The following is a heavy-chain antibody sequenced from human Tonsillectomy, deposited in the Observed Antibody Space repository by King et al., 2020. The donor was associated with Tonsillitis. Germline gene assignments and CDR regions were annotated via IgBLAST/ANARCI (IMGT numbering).Heavy chain of an antibody. Sequence: VQLVESGGGVVQPGRSLRLSCAASGFTFSTYGMHWVRQAPGKGVEWVAVISYDGTHKNYADSVKGRFSVSRDNVKNTLYLQLISLRAEDTALYYFAKDLRSYYRAGAFDIWGQGTLVTVSS. CDR2: ISYDGTHK. V-gene: IGHV3-30*18. J-gene: IGHJ3*02. CDR3: AKDLRSYYRAGAFDI. D-gene: IGHD3-10*01. CDR1: GFTFSTYG.